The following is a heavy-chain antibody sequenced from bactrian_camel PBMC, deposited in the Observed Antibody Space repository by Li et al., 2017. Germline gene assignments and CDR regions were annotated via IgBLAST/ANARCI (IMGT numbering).Heavy chain of an antibody. J-gene: IGHJ4*01. D-gene: IGHD4*01. Sequence: HVQLVESGGGSVQAGGSLKLSCRASGFTFDASDKGWYRQAPGNECELVSTISSDGTTYYADSVKGRFTISQDTAKNTVYLQMDSLKPEDTAVYYCAEVGIAIATMTPTRATTGTTGPRSPSP. V-gene: IGHV3S56*01. CDR2: ISSDGTT. CDR3: AEVGIAIATMTPTRATT. CDR1: GFTFDASD.